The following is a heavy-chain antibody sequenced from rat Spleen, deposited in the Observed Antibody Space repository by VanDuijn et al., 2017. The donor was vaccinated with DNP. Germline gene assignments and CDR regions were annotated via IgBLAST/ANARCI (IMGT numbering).Heavy chain of an antibody. J-gene: IGHJ2*01. CDR2: INTIGGTT. Sequence: EVQLVESGGDLVQPGRSIKLSCAASGFTFSSFPMAWVRQAPTKGLEWVATINTIGGTTYYRDSVKGRFTISRDNAKSTLYLQMNSLRSEDTATYYCTRDDYTSYIGYFDYWGQGVMVTVSS. CDR3: TRDDYTSYIGYFDY. CDR1: GFTFSSFP. V-gene: IGHV5-46*01. D-gene: IGHD1-2*01.